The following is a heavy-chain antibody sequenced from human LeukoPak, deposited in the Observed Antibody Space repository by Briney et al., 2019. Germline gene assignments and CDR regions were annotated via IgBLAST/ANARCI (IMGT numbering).Heavy chain of an antibody. CDR2: ISGSGGST. CDR1: GFTFSSYA. Sequence: GGSLRLSCAASGFTFSSYAMSWVRQAPGKGLEWVSAISGSGGSTYYADSVKGRFTISRDNSKNTLYLQMNSLRAEDTAVYYCAKVSHNYIYCSGGSCYFGWIDYWGQGTLVTVSS. J-gene: IGHJ4*02. D-gene: IGHD2-15*01. CDR3: AKVSHNYIYCSGGSCYFGWIDY. V-gene: IGHV3-23*01.